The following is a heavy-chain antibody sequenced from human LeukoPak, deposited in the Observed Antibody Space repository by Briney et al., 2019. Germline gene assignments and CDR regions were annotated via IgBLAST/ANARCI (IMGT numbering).Heavy chain of an antibody. V-gene: IGHV4-39*01. J-gene: IGHJ3*02. CDR3: ARPPTIFNAFDI. CDR2: IYYSGST. Sequence: TETLSLTCTVSGGSISSSSYYWGWIRHPPGKGLEWIGSIYYSGSTDYNPSLQSRVTISVDTSKNQFSLKLSSVTAADTAVYYCARPPTIFNAFDIWGQGTMVTVSS. CDR1: GGSISSSSYY. D-gene: IGHD3-9*01.